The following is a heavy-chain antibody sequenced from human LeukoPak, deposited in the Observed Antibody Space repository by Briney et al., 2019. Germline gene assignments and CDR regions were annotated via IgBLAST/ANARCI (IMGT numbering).Heavy chain of an antibody. Sequence: GGSLRLSCAASGFTFSSYSMNWVRQAPGKGLEWVSSIFPGGGEIHYADSVRGRFTISRDNSKSTLSLQMNSLRAEDTAIYYCATYRQVLLPFESWGQGTLVTVSS. CDR1: GFTFSSYS. J-gene: IGHJ4*02. V-gene: IGHV3-21*04. D-gene: IGHD2-8*02. CDR3: ATYRQVLLPFES. CDR2: IFPGGGEI.